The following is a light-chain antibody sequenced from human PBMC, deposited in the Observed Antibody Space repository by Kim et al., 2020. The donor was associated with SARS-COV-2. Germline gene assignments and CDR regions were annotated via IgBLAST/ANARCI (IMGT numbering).Light chain of an antibody. CDR2: AAS. CDR1: QSVSSN. J-gene: IGKJ1*01. Sequence: EVVMTQSPATLSLSPGERATLSCTASQSVSSNLAWYQQKPGQAPRLLISAASTRATGIPVRFSGSGSGTDFTFTISSLQCEDFAVYYCQQYDKWNRTNVQETKVDIK. V-gene: IGKV3-15*01. CDR3: QQYDKWNRT.